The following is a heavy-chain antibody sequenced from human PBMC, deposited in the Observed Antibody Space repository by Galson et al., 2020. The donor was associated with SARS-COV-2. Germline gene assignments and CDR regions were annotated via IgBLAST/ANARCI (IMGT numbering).Heavy chain of an antibody. CDR2: ILGSGSGT. V-gene: IGHV3-23*01. CDR1: GFTFSSSA. J-gene: IGHJ4*02. D-gene: IGHD3-10*01. CDR3: AKVRSGTFFFDY. Sequence: GGSLRLSCAASGFTFSSSAMGWVRQAPGKGLEWVSVILGSGSGTYYADSVRGRFTISRDNSKDTVYLQVNSLRAEDTAVYYCAKVRSGTFFFDYWGQGTLVTVSS.